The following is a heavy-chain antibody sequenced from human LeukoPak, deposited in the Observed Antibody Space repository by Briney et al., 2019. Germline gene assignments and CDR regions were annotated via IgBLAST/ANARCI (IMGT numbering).Heavy chain of an antibody. CDR2: IFPSGGEI. D-gene: IGHD2-8*02. Sequence: GGSLRLSCAASGFTFSTFAMIWVRQPPGQGLGWVSSIFPSGGEIHYADSVRGRFTISRDNSKSTLSLQMNSLRAEDTAIYYCATYRQVLLPFESWGQGTLVTVSS. V-gene: IGHV3-23*01. CDR3: ATYRQVLLPFES. CDR1: GFTFSTFA. J-gene: IGHJ4*02.